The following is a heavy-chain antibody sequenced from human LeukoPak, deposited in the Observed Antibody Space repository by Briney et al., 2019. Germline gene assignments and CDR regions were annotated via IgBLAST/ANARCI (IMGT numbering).Heavy chain of an antibody. CDR3: ASLTMVRGGGFDY. CDR1: GYTFTSYY. D-gene: IGHD3-10*01. Sequence: ASVKVSCKASGYTFTSYYMHWVRQAPGQGLEWMGIINPSGGSTSYAQKFQGRVTMTRDMPTSTVYMELSSLRSEDTAVYYCASLTMVRGGGFDYWGQGTLVTVSS. J-gene: IGHJ4*02. V-gene: IGHV1-46*01. CDR2: INPSGGST.